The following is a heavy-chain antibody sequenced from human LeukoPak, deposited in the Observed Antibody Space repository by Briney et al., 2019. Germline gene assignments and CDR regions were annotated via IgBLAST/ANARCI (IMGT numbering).Heavy chain of an antibody. CDR3: ARVDYDSSGYYHDY. D-gene: IGHD3-22*01. CDR1: GGSIGSGGYS. V-gene: IGHV4-30-2*01. Sequence: SETLSLTCAVSGGSIGSGGYSWSWIRQPPGKGLEWIGYIYHSGSTYYNPSLKSRVTISVDRSKNQFSLKLSSVTAADTAVYYCARVDYDSSGYYHDYWGQGTLVTVSS. J-gene: IGHJ4*02. CDR2: IYHSGST.